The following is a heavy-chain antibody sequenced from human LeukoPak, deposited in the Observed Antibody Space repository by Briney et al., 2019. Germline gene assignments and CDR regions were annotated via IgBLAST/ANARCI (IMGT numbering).Heavy chain of an antibody. D-gene: IGHD3-10*01. CDR3: AWGGYGSGHNAFDI. CDR2: TYYRSKWYN. V-gene: IGHV6-1*01. J-gene: IGHJ3*02. CDR1: GDSVSINSAA. Sequence: QTLSLTFAISGDSVSINSAAWNWSRQSPSRGLEWLGSTYYRSKWYNDYAVSVKSRITINPHTSKSQFSLQLNSVTPEHTAVYYCAWGGYGSGHNAFDIWGQGTMVTVSS.